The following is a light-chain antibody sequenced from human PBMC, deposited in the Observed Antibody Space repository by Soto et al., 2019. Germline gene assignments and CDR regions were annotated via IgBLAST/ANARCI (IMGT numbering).Light chain of an antibody. Sequence: DFVMTQSPDSLVVSLGERATINCKSSQSVLSSSNNKNFLAWFQQKPGQPPKLLISWASARESGVPDRFSGSGSGTDFTLTISSLQAEDVAVYYCQQYHSDPITFGHGTRLEIQ. CDR2: WAS. V-gene: IGKV4-1*01. CDR1: QSVLSSSNNKNF. J-gene: IGKJ5*01. CDR3: QQYHSDPIT.